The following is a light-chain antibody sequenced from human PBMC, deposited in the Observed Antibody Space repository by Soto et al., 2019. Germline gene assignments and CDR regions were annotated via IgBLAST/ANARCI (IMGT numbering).Light chain of an antibody. V-gene: IGKV2D-29*01. CDR2: AAS. CDR1: QSLLQSDGNTY. Sequence: IVMTQTPLSLSVTPGQPASISCKSSQSLLQSDGNTYLYWYQHKVGRAPKLLIYAASNLKRGVPSRFSGSGSGTDFTLTISSLQPEDFATYYCQQSIINPHPFGPGTKVDIK. J-gene: IGKJ3*01. CDR3: QQSIINPHP.